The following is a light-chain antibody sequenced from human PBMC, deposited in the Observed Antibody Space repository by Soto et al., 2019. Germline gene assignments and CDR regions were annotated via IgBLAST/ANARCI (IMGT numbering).Light chain of an antibody. J-gene: IGLJ1*01. V-gene: IGLV2-8*01. CDR3: SSFAGVSTV. CDR2: EVT. Sequence: QSALTQPPSASGSPGQSVTISCTGTSSDIGYYNYVSWYQQHPGKAPKLLIYEVTKRPSGVPDRFSGSKSGNTASLTVSGLQAEDEADYYCSSFAGVSTVFGTGTKLNVL. CDR1: SSDIGYYNY.